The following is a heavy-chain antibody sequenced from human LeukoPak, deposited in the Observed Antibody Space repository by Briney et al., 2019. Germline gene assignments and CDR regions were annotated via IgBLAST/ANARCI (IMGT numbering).Heavy chain of an antibody. CDR3: AKGCSGWSCSYFDS. J-gene: IGHJ4*02. V-gene: IGHV3-9*01. CDR1: GFTFDDYA. D-gene: IGHD6-19*01. Sequence: GGSLRLSCVAFGFTFDDYAMHWVRQAPGKGLEWISSISWKSHNIGYADSVKGRFTVSRDNAKNSLYLQLNSLTVDDTAFYYCAKGCSGWSCSYFDSWGQGTLVTVSS. CDR2: ISWKSHNI.